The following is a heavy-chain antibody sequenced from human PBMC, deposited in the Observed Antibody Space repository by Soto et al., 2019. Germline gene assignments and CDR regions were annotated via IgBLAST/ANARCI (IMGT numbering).Heavy chain of an antibody. CDR1: GFTFSSYA. V-gene: IGHV3-64*01. CDR2: ISSNGGST. CDR3: ARGSYRPESGSGFDY. J-gene: IGHJ4*02. Sequence: EVQLVESGGGLVQPGGSLRLSCAASGFTFSSYAMHWVRQAPGKGLEYVSAISSNGGSTYYANSVKGRFTISRDNSKNTLYLQMGSLRAEDMAVYYCARGSYRPESGSGFDYWGQGTLVTVSS. D-gene: IGHD2-2*01.